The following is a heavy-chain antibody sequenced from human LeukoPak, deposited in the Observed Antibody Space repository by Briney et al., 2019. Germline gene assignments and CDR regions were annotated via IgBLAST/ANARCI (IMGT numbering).Heavy chain of an antibody. CDR1: GFTFSNYW. D-gene: IGHD6-6*01. J-gene: IGHJ4*02. CDR2: ISGSGVST. V-gene: IGHV3-23*01. Sequence: GGSLRLSCAASGFTFSNYWMSWVRQAPGKGLEWVSTISGSGVSTYYADSVKGRFTISRDNSKNTLYLQMNSLRAEDTAVYYCAKDLSSIAPRRFDYWGQGTLVTVSS. CDR3: AKDLSSIAPRRFDY.